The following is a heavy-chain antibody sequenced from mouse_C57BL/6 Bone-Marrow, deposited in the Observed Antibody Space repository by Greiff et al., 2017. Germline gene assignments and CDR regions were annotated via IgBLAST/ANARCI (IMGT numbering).Heavy chain of an antibody. J-gene: IGHJ3*01. CDR3: ARDYYGSSSFAY. CDR2: ILPGSGST. D-gene: IGHD1-1*01. V-gene: IGHV1-9*01. CDR1: GYTFTGYW. Sequence: QVQLKESGAELMKPGASVKLSCKATGYTFTGYWIEWVKQRPGHGLEWIGEILPGSGSTNYNEKFKGKATFTADTSSNTAYMQLRSLTTEDSAIYYCARDYYGSSSFAYWGQGTLVTVSA.